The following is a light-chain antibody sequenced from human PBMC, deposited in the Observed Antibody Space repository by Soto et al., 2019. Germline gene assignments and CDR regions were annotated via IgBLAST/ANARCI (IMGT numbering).Light chain of an antibody. V-gene: IGKV1-17*03. CDR3: LQHNSYPLT. CDR1: QGISNY. Sequence: DIQMTQSPSAMSASVGDRVTITCRASQGISNYLALFQQKPGKVPKRLIYGASSLQGGVPSRFSGSGSGTEFTLTISSLQPEDFATYYCLQHNSYPLTFGGGTKVDIK. CDR2: GAS. J-gene: IGKJ4*01.